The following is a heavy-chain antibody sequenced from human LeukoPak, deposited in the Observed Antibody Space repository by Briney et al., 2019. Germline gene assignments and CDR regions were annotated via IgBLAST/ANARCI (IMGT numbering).Heavy chain of an antibody. V-gene: IGHV1-2*02. CDR2: INPNSGGT. J-gene: IGHJ4*02. Sequence: ASVKVSCKASGYTFTGYYMHWVRQAPGQGLEWMGWINPNSGGTNYAQKFQGRVTMTRDTSISTAYMELSRLRSDDTAVYYCARGAYYYDSIAHHDYWGQGTLVTVSS. CDR3: ARGAYYYDSIAHHDY. D-gene: IGHD3-22*01. CDR1: GYTFTGYY.